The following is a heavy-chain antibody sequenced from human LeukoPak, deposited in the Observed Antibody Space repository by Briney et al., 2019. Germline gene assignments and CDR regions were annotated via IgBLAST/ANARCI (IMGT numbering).Heavy chain of an antibody. CDR2: IRSDGST. D-gene: IGHD1-26*01. Sequence: GGSLRLSCAASGFTFSTYSMNWVRQAPGKGLEWVSLIRSDGSTYYADAVKGRFTISRDNSKNTLYLQMNSLRAEDTAVYYCARDSGTYSVDYWGQGTLVTVSS. CDR1: GFTFSTYS. J-gene: IGHJ4*02. CDR3: ARDSGTYSVDY. V-gene: IGHV3-53*01.